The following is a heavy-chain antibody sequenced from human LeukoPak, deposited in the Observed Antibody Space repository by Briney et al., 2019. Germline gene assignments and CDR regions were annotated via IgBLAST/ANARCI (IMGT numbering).Heavy chain of an antibody. CDR1: GFTFSSYA. D-gene: IGHD3-3*01. J-gene: IGHJ4*02. CDR2: ISSNGGST. CDR3: AKESDFWSGYCDY. V-gene: IGHV3-64*01. Sequence: GGSLRLSCAASGFTFSSYAMHWVRQAPGKGLEYVSAISSNGGSTYYANSVKGRFTISRDNSKNTLYLQMNSLRAEDTAVYYCAKESDFWSGYCDYWGQGTLVTVSS.